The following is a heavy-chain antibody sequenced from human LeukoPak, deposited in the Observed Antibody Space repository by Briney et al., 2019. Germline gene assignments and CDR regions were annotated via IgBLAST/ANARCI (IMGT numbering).Heavy chain of an antibody. V-gene: IGHV1-2*06. J-gene: IGHJ4*02. CDR1: GYTFTDYY. Sequence: GASVKVSCKASGYTFTDYYIHWVRQAPGQGLEWMGRINPNSGGTNYGKKFQGRATMTRDTSISTAYMELSRLRSDDTAVYYCATTGQTLATYYFDFWGQGTLDTVSS. D-gene: IGHD1-14*01. CDR3: ATTGQTLATYYFDF. CDR2: INPNSGGT.